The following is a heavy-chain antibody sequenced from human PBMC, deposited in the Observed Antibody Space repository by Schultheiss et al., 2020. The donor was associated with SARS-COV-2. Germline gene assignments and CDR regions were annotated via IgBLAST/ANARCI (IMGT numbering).Heavy chain of an antibody. CDR3: AKDPEGYGDHYYYYYGMDV. J-gene: IGHJ6*02. V-gene: IGHV3-23*03. CDR1: GFTFSSYE. Sequence: GGSLRLSCAASGFTFSSYEMNWVRQAPGKGLEWVSVIYSGGSTYYADSVKGRFTISRDNSKNTLYLQMNSLRVDDTAVYSCAKDPEGYGDHYYYYYGMDVWGQGTTVTVSS. CDR2: IYSGGST. D-gene: IGHD4-17*01.